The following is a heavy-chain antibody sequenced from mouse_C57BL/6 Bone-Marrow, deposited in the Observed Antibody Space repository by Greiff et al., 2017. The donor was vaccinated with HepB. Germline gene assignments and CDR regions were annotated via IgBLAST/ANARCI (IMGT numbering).Heavy chain of an antibody. J-gene: IGHJ2*01. Sequence: QVQLQQPGTELVKPGDSVKLSCKASGYTFTSYWMHWVKQRPGQGLEWLGNITPSNGGTNFNEKVKSKDTLTLDKSSSKAYMQLRSLTSEDAAVYYCAYYALDYWGQGTTLTVSS. V-gene: IGHV1-53*01. CDR3: AYYALDY. CDR2: ITPSNGGT. D-gene: IGHD1-1*01. CDR1: GYTFTSYW.